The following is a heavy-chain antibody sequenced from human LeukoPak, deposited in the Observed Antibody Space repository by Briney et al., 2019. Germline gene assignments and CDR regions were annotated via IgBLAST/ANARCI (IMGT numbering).Heavy chain of an antibody. V-gene: IGHV1-8*02. CDR3: ARGQSSGWSTGWYFDL. J-gene: IGHJ2*01. Sequence: ASVKVSCKASGGTFSSYAISWVRQAPGQGLEWMGWMNPDSGNTGYAQKFQGRVTMTRNTSISTAYMELSSLRSEDTAVYYCARGQSSGWSTGWYFDLWGRGTLVTVSS. CDR1: GGTFSSYA. CDR2: MNPDSGNT. D-gene: IGHD6-19*01.